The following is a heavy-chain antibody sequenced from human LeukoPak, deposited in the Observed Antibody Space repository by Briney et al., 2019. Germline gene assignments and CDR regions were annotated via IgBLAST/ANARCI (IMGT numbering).Heavy chain of an antibody. CDR2: INPNSGGT. V-gene: IGHV1-2*02. CDR3: ASTFYYGSSGFRWHF. CDR1: GCTLTELS. J-gene: IGHJ4*02. Sequence: ASVKVSCKVSGCTLTELSMHWVRQAPGQGLEWMGWINPNSGGTNYAQNFQGRVTLTRDTSISTAYMELSRLRSDDTAVYFCASTFYYGSSGFRWHFWGQGTLVTVSS. D-gene: IGHD3-22*01.